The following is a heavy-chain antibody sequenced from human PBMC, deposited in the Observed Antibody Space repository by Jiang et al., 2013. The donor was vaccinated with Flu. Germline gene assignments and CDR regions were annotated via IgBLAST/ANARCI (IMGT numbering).Heavy chain of an antibody. D-gene: IGHD5-12*01. Sequence: GSGLVKPSETLSLTCTVSGGSLSSTDYYWGWIRQPPGKGLEWIGSIYHSGSTYYNPSLTSRLTISVHTSKNQISLRMTSVTAADTALYYCARAQKYSGFELPYFDFWGQGALVTVSS. V-gene: IGHV4-39*07. CDR1: GGSLSSTDYY. CDR3: ARAQKYSGFELPYFDF. CDR2: IYHSGST. J-gene: IGHJ4*02.